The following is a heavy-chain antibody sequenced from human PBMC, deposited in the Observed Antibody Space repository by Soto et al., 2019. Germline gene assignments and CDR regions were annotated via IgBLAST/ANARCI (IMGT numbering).Heavy chain of an antibody. CDR2: IDPKSGGT. V-gene: IGHV1-2*02. J-gene: IGHJ4*02. CDR1: GYSISAYY. D-gene: IGHD3-10*01. CDR3: GRDDYGIFPY. Sequence: GASVKVSCKASGYSISAYYIHWVRQAPGQGLEWMGWIDPKSGGTVSAQKFQGRLTMIRDTPISTVYMDLSGLTSDDTALYYCGRDDYGIFPYWGQGSLVTVSS.